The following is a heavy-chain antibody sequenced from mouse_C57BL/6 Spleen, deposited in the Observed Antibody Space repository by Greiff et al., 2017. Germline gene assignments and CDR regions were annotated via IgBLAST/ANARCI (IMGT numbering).Heavy chain of an antibody. D-gene: IGHD1-1*01. Sequence: VQLQQSGPELVKPGASVKISCKASGYAFSSSWMNWVKQRPGKGLEWIGRIYPGDGDPNYNGKFKGKATLTADKSSSTASMQLSSQTSEDSSVYDCSRSWYYGSSYSGLAYWGQGTLVTVSA. J-gene: IGHJ3*01. CDR3: SRSWYYGSSYSGLAY. V-gene: IGHV1-82*01. CDR2: IYPGDGDP. CDR1: GYAFSSSW.